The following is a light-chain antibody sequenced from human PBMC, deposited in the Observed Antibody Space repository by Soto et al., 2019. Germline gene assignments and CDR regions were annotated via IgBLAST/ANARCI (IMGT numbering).Light chain of an antibody. CDR2: GAS. J-gene: IGKJ4*01. CDR3: QQYGWSLT. CDR1: QGVRSNF. Sequence: EIVLTQSPGPLSLSPGEIATLSCRASQGVRSNFLAWYQQKPGQAPRFLIYGASNRATGIPDRLSGSGSGTEFTITISRMEPEDFAVYYCQQYGWSLTFGGGTKVDIK. V-gene: IGKV3-20*01.